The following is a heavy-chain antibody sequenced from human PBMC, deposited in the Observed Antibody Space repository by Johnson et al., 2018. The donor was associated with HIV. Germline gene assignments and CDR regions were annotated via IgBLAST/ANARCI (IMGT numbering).Heavy chain of an antibody. V-gene: IGHV3-30*02. D-gene: IGHD3-10*01. Sequence: QVQVVESGGGVVQPGGSLRLSCATSGFIFSNYGIHWVRQAPGKGLEWVAFTRYDGNDNYYADSVRGRFTISRDKSTTTVYLQMNSLRADDTAVYYCAKSSSATYYGDAFDVWGQGTVVSVSS. CDR3: AKSSSATYYGDAFDV. J-gene: IGHJ3*01. CDR2: TRYDGNDN. CDR1: GFIFSNYG.